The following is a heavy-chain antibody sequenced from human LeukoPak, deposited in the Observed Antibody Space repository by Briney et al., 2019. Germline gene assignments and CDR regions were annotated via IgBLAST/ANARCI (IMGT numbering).Heavy chain of an antibody. D-gene: IGHD6-13*01. J-gene: IGHJ4*02. V-gene: IGHV4-61*01. CDR1: GGSVSSGSYY. CDR2: IYYSGST. CDR3: AREAAVAGYFDS. Sequence: SETLSLTCTVSGGSVSSGSYYWSWIRQPPGKGLEWIGYIYYSGSTNYNPSLKSRVTISVDTSKNQFSLKLSSVTAADTAVYYCAREAAVAGYFDSWGQGTLVTVSS.